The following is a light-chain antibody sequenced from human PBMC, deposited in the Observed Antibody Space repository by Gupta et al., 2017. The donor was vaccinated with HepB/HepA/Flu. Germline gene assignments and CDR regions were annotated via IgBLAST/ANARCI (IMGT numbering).Light chain of an antibody. CDR3: QQDDSSPWT. CDR1: QSVSSIF. CDR2: GTS. J-gene: IGKJ1*01. Sequence: DIVLTQSPGILSLSPGERATLSCRVSQSVSSIFLAWYQQRPGQTPRLLIYGTSTRATGVPESFGGSGSGTDFTLTINRLEPEDFAVYYCQQDDSSPWTFGQGTKVEIK. V-gene: IGKV3-20*01.